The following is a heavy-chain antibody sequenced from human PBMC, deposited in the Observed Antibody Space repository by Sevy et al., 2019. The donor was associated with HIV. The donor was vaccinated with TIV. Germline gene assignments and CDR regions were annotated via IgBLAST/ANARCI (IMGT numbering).Heavy chain of an antibody. V-gene: IGHV3-15*01. Sequence: GGSLSLSCAASGFTFSNAWMSWVRQAPGKGLEWVGRIKSKTDGGTTDYAEPVKGRFTISRDDSKNTLYLQMNSLKTEDTAVYYCTTRLKTGLAIDYYFDYWGQGTLVTVSS. CDR1: GFTFSNAW. CDR3: TTRLKTGLAIDYYFDY. J-gene: IGHJ4*02. CDR2: IKSKTDGGTT. D-gene: IGHD3-10*01.